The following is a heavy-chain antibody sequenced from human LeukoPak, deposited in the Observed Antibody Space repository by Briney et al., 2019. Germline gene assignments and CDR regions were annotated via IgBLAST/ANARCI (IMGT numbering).Heavy chain of an antibody. CDR1: GGSFSGYY. V-gene: IGHV4-34*01. J-gene: IGHJ4*02. CDR2: INHSGST. Sequence: SETLSLICAVYGGSFSGYYWSWIRQPPGKGLEWIGEINHSGSTNYNPSLKSRVTISVDTSKNQFSLKLSSVTAADTAVYYCARGDSSSWSYDYWGQGTLVTVSS. CDR3: ARGDSSSWSYDY. D-gene: IGHD6-13*01.